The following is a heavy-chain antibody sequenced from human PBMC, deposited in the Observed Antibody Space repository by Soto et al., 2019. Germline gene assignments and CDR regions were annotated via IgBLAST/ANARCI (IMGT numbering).Heavy chain of an antibody. J-gene: IGHJ6*02. CDR3: ARRGSYSPYYYYGMDV. D-gene: IGHD1-26*01. CDR2: IDPSDSYT. V-gene: IGHV5-10-1*01. CDR1: GYSFTSYW. Sequence: PGESLKISCKGSGYSFTSYWISWVRQMPGKGLEWMGRIDPSDSYTNYSPSFQGHVTISADKSISTAYLQWSSLKASDTAMYYCARRGSYSPYYYYGMDVWGQGTTVTVSS.